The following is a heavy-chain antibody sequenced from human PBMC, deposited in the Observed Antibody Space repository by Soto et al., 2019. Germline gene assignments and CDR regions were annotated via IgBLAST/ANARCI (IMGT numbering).Heavy chain of an antibody. Sequence: QVQLVESGGGVVQPGRSLRLSCAASGFTFSSYGMHWVRQAPGKGLEWVAVISYDGSNKYYADSVKGRFTISRDNSENTLYLRMNSLRAEDTAVYYCAKAILRHGRASGMDVWGQGTTVTVSS. CDR2: ISYDGSNK. J-gene: IGHJ6*02. CDR1: GFTFSSYG. CDR3: AKAILRHGRASGMDV. V-gene: IGHV3-30*18.